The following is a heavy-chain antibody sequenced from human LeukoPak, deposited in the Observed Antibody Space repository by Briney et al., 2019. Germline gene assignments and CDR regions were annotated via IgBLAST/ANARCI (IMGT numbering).Heavy chain of an antibody. CDR1: GGSFSGYY. V-gene: IGHV4-34*01. D-gene: IGHD3-22*01. CDR3: ARGRMTMYTKGIVVVITPYFDY. J-gene: IGHJ4*02. CDR2: INHSGST. Sequence: RSSETLSLTCAVYGGSFSGYYWSWIRQPPGKGLEWIGEINHSGSTNYNPSLKSRVTISVDTSKNQFSLKLSSVTAADTAVYYCARGRMTMYTKGIVVVITPYFDYWGQGTLVTVSS.